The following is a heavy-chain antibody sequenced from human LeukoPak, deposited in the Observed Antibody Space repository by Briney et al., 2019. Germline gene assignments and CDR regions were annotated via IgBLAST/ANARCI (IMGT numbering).Heavy chain of an antibody. J-gene: IGHJ5*02. D-gene: IGHD6-19*01. CDR3: ARVGGAAVAGTWCDWFDP. CDR2: MNSKRGNT. V-gene: IGHV1-8*01. Sequence: ASVKVSFKASGYTFTSYDMNWVGQAAGQGLEGMGWMNSKRGNTGYAQKFQGRVTMTRNTSISTAYMELSSLRSEDTAVYYCARVGGAAVAGTWCDWFDPWGQGTLVTVSS. CDR1: GYTFTSYD.